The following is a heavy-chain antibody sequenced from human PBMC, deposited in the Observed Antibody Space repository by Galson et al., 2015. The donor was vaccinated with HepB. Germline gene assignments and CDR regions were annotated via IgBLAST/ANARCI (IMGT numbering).Heavy chain of an antibody. J-gene: IGHJ4*02. V-gene: IGHV1-18*04. D-gene: IGHD2-15*01. CDR3: ARDVPRYCSGGSCSDY. CDR1: GYTFTSYG. CDR2: ISAYNGNT. Sequence: SVKVSCKASGYTFTSYGISWVRQAPGQGLEWMGWISAYNGNTNYAQKLQGRVTMTTDTSTSTAYMELRSLRSDDTAVYYCARDVPRYCSGGSCSDYWGQGTLVTVSS.